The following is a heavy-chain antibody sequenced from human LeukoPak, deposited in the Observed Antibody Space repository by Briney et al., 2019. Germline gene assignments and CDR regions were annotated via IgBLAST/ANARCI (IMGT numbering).Heavy chain of an antibody. Sequence: GGSLRLSCAASGFTFSGSAMHWVRQASGKGLEWVGRIRSKTNSYATSYAASVKGRFALSRDDSKNTLYLQMNSLRAEDTTVYYCAKGAGSYFDYWGQGTLVTVSS. V-gene: IGHV3-73*01. J-gene: IGHJ4*02. D-gene: IGHD3-10*01. CDR3: AKGAGSYFDY. CDR2: IRSKTNSYAT. CDR1: GFTFSGSA.